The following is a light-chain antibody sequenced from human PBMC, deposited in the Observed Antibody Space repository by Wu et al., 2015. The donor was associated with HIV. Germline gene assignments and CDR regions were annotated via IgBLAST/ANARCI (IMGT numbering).Light chain of an antibody. J-gene: IGKJ4*01. CDR3: QQHKSYPLT. Sequence: DIQMTQSPSTLSASVGDRVTITCRASQTTITWLAWYQQKPGKAPKLLIYKASTLESGVPSRFSGSGSGTEFTLTISSLQPDDFATYYCQQHKSYPLTFGGGTKVEIK. V-gene: IGKV1-5*03. CDR2: KAS. CDR1: QTTITW.